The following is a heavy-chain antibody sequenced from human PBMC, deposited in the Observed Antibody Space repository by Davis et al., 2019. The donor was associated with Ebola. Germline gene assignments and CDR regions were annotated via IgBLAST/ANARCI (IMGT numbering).Heavy chain of an antibody. CDR2: MNPNSGNT. D-gene: IGHD6-13*01. Sequence: AASVKVSCKASGYTFTSYDINWVRQATGQGLEWMGWMNPNSGNTGYAQKFQGRVTMTRNTSISTAYMELSSLRSEDTAVYYCARVDPLLVRGGFDYWGQGTLVTVSS. V-gene: IGHV1-8*01. CDR1: GYTFTSYD. CDR3: ARVDPLLVRGGFDY. J-gene: IGHJ4*02.